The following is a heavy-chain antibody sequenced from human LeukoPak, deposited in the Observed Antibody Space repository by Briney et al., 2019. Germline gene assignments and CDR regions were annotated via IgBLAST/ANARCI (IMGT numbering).Heavy chain of an antibody. CDR1: GGSVSSGSYY. CDR3: AVAGTVPGDFDY. CDR2: IYYSGST. Sequence: SETLSLTCTVSGGSVSSGSYYWSWIRQPPGKGLEWIGYIYYSGSTNYNPSLKSRVTISVDTSKNQFSLKLSSVTAADTAVYYCAVAGTVPGDFDYWGQGTLVTVSS. J-gene: IGHJ4*02. D-gene: IGHD6-19*01. V-gene: IGHV4-61*01.